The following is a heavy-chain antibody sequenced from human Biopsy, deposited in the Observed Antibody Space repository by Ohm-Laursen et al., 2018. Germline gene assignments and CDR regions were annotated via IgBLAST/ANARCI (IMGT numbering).Heavy chain of an antibody. CDR3: ASAHQYCSATTCNGGSDF. V-gene: IGHV3-7*01. J-gene: IGHJ4*02. Sequence: SLRLSCTDSGFTFSSFWMSWVRQAPGKGLEWVANINQDGSEKYYVDSVKGRFTISRDNAKDSLDLQMSSLRVEDTALYYCASAHQYCSATTCNGGSDFWGQGTLVTVSS. CDR1: GFTFSSFW. CDR2: INQDGSEK. D-gene: IGHD2-15*01.